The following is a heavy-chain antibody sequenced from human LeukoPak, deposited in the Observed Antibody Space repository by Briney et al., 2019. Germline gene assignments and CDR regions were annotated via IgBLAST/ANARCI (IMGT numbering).Heavy chain of an antibody. J-gene: IGHJ6*02. CDR1: GYTFTSYG. V-gene: IGHV1-18*01. Sequence: ASVKVSCKASGYTFTSYGISWVRQAPGQGLEWMGWISAYNGNTNYAQKLQGRVTMTTDTSTSTAYMELRSLRSDDTAVYYCARDQPEDVDTAMIRYYYGMDVWGQGTTVTVSS. CDR3: ARDQPEDVDTAMIRYYYGMDV. CDR2: ISAYNGNT. D-gene: IGHD5-18*01.